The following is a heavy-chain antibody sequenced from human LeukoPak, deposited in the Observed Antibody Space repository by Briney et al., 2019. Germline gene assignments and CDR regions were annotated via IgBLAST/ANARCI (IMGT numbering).Heavy chain of an antibody. CDR3: AKARITIFGVVPNFDY. CDR2: ISGSGGST. V-gene: IGHV3-23*01. Sequence: GGSLRLSCAASGFTFSSYAMSWVRQAPGKGLEWVSAISGSGGSTYYADSVKGRFTISRDNSKNTLYLQMNSLRAEDTAVYYCAKARITIFGVVPNFDYWGQGTLVTVSS. D-gene: IGHD3-3*01. CDR1: GFTFSSYA. J-gene: IGHJ4*02.